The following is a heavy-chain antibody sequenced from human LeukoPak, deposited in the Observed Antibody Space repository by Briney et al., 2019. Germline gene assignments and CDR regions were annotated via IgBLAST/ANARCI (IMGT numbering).Heavy chain of an antibody. CDR2: ISYDGSNK. Sequence: GRSLRLSCAASGFTFSSYGMHWVRQAPGKGLEWVAVISYDGSNKYYADSVKGRFTISRDNSKNTLYLQMNSLRAEDTAVYYCARVGRYGSGTGEIDYWGQGTLVTVSS. J-gene: IGHJ4*02. D-gene: IGHD3-10*01. CDR1: GFTFSSYG. CDR3: ARVGRYGSGTGEIDY. V-gene: IGHV3-30*03.